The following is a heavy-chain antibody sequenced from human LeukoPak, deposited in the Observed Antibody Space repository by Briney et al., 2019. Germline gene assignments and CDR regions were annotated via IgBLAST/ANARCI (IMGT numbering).Heavy chain of an antibody. J-gene: IGHJ4*02. Sequence: SETLSLTCTVSGGSISSSSFSWGWIRQPPGKGLEWIGSIYYSGSTYYNPSLKSRVTISVDTSRNHLSLKLSSVTAADTAVYYCASPNVDTTQYWGQGTLATVSS. CDR1: GGSISSSSFS. CDR3: ASPNVDTTQY. CDR2: IYYSGST. D-gene: IGHD5-18*01. V-gene: IGHV4-39*02.